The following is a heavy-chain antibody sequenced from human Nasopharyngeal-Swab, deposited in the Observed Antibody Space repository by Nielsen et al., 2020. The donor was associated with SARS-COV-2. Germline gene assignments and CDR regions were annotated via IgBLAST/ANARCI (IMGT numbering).Heavy chain of an antibody. J-gene: IGHJ6*03. CDR3: ARVRREYCSSTSCYPGYYYYMDV. CDR2: ISAYNGNT. D-gene: IGHD2-2*01. V-gene: IGHV1-18*04. CDR1: GYTFTSYG. Sequence: ASVKVSCKASGYTFTSYGISWVRQAPGQGREWMGWISAYNGNTNYAQKLQGRVTMTTDTSTSTAYMELRSLRSDDTAVYYCARVRREYCSSTSCYPGYYYYMDVWGKGTTVTVSS.